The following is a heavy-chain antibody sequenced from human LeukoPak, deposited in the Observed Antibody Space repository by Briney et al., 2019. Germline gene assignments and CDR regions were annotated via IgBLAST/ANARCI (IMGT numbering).Heavy chain of an antibody. CDR1: GFTFSSYA. J-gene: IGHJ4*02. D-gene: IGHD3-22*01. CDR3: VKVGFHYYDSSGYYGFAY. Sequence: GGSLRLSCSASGFTFSSYAMHWVRQAPGKGLEYVSAISSNGGSTYYADSVKGRFTISRDNSKNTLYLQMSSLRAEDTAVYYCVKVGFHYYDSSGYYGFAYWGKGPLVTVSS. CDR2: ISSNGGST. V-gene: IGHV3-64D*06.